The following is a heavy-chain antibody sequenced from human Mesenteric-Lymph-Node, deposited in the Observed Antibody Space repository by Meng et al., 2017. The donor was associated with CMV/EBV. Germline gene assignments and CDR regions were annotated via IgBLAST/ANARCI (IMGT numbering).Heavy chain of an antibody. CDR2: INPNTGDT. Sequence: ASVKVSCKASGYTFTGFYIHWVRQAPGQGLEWMGCINPNTGDTNHAQKIQGRVTVTSDTSISTAYMELSSLTSDDTAVYYCAREGDGGNSFPDYWGQGTTVTVSS. J-gene: IGHJ4*02. D-gene: IGHD4-23*01. V-gene: IGHV1-2*02. CDR3: AREGDGGNSFPDY. CDR1: GYTFTGFY.